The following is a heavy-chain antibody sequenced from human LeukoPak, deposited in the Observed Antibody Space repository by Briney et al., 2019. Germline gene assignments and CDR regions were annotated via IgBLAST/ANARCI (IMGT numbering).Heavy chain of an antibody. Sequence: QPGGSLRLSCAASGCTFSSYGMSWVRQAPGKGLEWVSAISGSGGSTYYADSVKGRFTISRDNSKNTLYLQMNSLRAEDTAVYYCAKGAFRLNYYYYMDVWGKGTTVTVSS. CDR2: ISGSGGST. CDR3: AKGAFRLNYYYYMDV. D-gene: IGHD2-8*01. CDR1: GCTFSSYG. V-gene: IGHV3-23*01. J-gene: IGHJ6*03.